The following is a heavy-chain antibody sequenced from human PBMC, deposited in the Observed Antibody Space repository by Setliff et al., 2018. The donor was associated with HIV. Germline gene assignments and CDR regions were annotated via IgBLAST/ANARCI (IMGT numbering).Heavy chain of an antibody. D-gene: IGHD5-12*01. CDR3: ASYRKAERWLQLGGNFDY. CDR2: IYGGGST. J-gene: IGHJ4*02. V-gene: IGHV4-59*04. Sequence: PSETLSLTCTVSGGSISGHYWHWIRQPPGKGLEWIGYIYGGGSTGYNPSLTSRVTISVDTSKNQFSLKLSSVTAADTAVYYCASYRKAERWLQLGGNFDYWGQGTLVTVSS. CDR1: GGSISGHY.